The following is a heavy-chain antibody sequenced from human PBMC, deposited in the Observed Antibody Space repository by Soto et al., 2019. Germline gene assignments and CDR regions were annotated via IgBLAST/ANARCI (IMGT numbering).Heavy chain of an antibody. CDR2: IYHSGST. D-gene: IGHD2-2*01. J-gene: IGHJ5*02. CDR1: GGSISSGGYS. CDR3: ARVPDR. V-gene: IGHV4-30-2*01. Sequence: SETLSLTCAVSGGSISSGGYSWSWIRQPPGKGLEWIGYIYHSGSTYYNPSLKSRVTISVDRSRNQFSLIVSSVTAADTAVYYCARVPDRWGQGTLVTVSS.